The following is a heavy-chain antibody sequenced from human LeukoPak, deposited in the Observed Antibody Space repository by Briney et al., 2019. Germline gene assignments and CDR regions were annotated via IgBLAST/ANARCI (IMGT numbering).Heavy chain of an antibody. CDR1: GFXFSNSA. Sequence: PGGSLRLSCVGSGFXFSNSAINWVRQAPGKGLELVSSFSGSGTSTYYADSVKGRFTISRDNSKNTLFLQMNSLRADDTAVYYCAKSGAGRYDYWGQGTLVTVSS. D-gene: IGHD5-12*01. J-gene: IGHJ4*02. CDR2: FSGSGTST. CDR3: AKSGAGRYDY. V-gene: IGHV3-23*01.